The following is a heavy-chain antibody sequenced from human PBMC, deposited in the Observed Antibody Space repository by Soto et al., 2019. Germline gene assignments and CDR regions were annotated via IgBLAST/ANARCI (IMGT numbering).Heavy chain of an antibody. CDR1: GFTFSSYW. CDR2: IKQDGSEK. D-gene: IGHD3-3*01. CDR3: ARERFLEWLLAEYYYYYMDV. J-gene: IGHJ6*03. V-gene: IGHV3-7*01. Sequence: GGSLRLSCAASGFTFSSYWMSWVRQAPGKGLEWVANIKQDGSEKYYVDSVKGRFTISRDNAKNSLYLQMNSLRAEDTAVYYCARERFLEWLLAEYYYYYMDVWGQGTTVTVSS.